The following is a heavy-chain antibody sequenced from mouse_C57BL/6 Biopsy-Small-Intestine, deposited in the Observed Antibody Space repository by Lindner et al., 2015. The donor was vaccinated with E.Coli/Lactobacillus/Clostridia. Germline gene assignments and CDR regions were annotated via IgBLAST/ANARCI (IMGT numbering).Heavy chain of an antibody. Sequence: VQLQESGAELVRPGTSVKVSCKASGYAFTNYLIEWVKQRPGQGLEWIGVINPGSGGTNYNEEFKGKATLTADKSSSTAYMQLSSLTSEDSAVYFCARGQVFDYWGQGTTLTVSS. J-gene: IGHJ2*01. CDR1: GYAFTNYL. CDR2: INPGSGGT. CDR3: ARGQVFDY. V-gene: IGHV1-54*01.